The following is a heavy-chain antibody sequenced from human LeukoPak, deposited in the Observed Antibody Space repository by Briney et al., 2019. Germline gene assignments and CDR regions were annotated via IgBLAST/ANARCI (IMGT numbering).Heavy chain of an antibody. V-gene: IGHV1-2*02. CDR3: ARTHPEQWLVGDLFDY. D-gene: IGHD6-19*01. CDR1: GYTFTGYY. Sequence: GASVKVSCKASGYTFTGYYMHWVRQAPGQGLEWMGWINPNSGGTNCAQKFQGRVTMTRDTSISTAYMELSRLRSDDTAVYYCARTHPEQWLVGDLFDYWGQGTLVTVSS. J-gene: IGHJ4*02. CDR2: INPNSGGT.